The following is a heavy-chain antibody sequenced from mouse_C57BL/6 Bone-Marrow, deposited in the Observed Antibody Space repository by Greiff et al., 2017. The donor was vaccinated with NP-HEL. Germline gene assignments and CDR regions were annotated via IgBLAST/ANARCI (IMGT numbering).Heavy chain of an antibody. Sequence: EVKLQQSGPELVKPGASVKISCKASGYTFTDYYMNWVKQSHGKSLEWIGDINPNNGGTSYNQKFKGKATLTVDKSSSTAYMELRSLTSEDSAVYYCARYRASTGTRAMDYWGQGTSVTVSS. CDR3: ARYRASTGTRAMDY. V-gene: IGHV1-26*01. D-gene: IGHD4-1*02. J-gene: IGHJ4*01. CDR2: INPNNGGT. CDR1: GYTFTDYY.